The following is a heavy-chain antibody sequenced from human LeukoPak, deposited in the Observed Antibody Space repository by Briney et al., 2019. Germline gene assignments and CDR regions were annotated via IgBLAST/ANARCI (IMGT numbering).Heavy chain of an antibody. Sequence: ASVKVSCQASGYTFTSYDINWVRQATGQGLEWMGWMNPNSGNTGYAQKFQGRVTMTRNTSISTAYMELSSLRSEDTAVYYCARGHFATYYDFWSGSNWFDPWGQGTLVTVSS. CDR3: ARGHFATYYDFWSGSNWFDP. CDR1: GYTFTSYD. CDR2: MNPNSGNT. J-gene: IGHJ5*02. V-gene: IGHV1-8*01. D-gene: IGHD3-3*01.